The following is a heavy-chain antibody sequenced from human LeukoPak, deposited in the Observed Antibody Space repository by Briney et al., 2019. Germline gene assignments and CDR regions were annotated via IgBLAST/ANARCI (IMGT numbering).Heavy chain of an antibody. D-gene: IGHD5-24*01. CDR2: ISGSGGST. Sequence: GGSLGLSCAASGFTFSSYAMSWVRQAPGKGLEWVSAISGSGGSTYYADSVKGRFTISRDNSKNTLYLQMNSLRAEDTAVYYFAKAKGEEMAKKDYGGQEPLVTVS. CDR1: GFTFSSYA. J-gene: IGHJ4*02. V-gene: IGHV3-23*01. CDR3: AKAKGEEMAKKDY.